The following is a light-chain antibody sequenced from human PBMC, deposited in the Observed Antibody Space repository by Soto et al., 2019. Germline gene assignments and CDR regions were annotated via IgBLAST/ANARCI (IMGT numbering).Light chain of an antibody. CDR1: QSVSSSH. CDR2: GAS. CDR3: QQYGSSPPGGT. V-gene: IGKV3-20*01. Sequence: IVLTQSPGTLSLSPGERATLSCRASQSVSSSHLAWYQQEPGQAPRLLIYGASSRATGIPDRFSGSGSGTDFTLTISRLEPEDFAMYYCQQYGSSPPGGTFGQGTRWIS. J-gene: IGKJ1*01.